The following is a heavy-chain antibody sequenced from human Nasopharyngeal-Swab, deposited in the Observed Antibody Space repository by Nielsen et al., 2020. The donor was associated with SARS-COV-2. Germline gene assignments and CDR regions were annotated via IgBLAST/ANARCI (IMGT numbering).Heavy chain of an antibody. CDR3: AKDTSSSWYVGWFDP. D-gene: IGHD6-13*01. CDR1: GFTFGTYS. J-gene: IGHJ5*02. CDR2: ISSSSTYI. V-gene: IGHV3-21*04. Sequence: GGSLRLSCAASGFTFGTYSMNWVRQAPGKGLEWVSSISSSSTYIYYADSVKGRFTISRDNAKNSLYLQMNSLRAEDTALYYCAKDTSSSWYVGWFDPWGQGTLVTVSS.